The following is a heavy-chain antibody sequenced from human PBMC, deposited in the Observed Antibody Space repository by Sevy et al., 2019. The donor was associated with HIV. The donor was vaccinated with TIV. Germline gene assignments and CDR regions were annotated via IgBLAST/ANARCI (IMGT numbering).Heavy chain of an antibody. V-gene: IGHV5-51*01. D-gene: IGHD6-13*01. CDR1: GYSFTSYW. CDR2: IYPGDSDT. Sequence: GESLKISCKGSGYSFTSYWIGWVRQMPGKGLEWMGIIYPGDSDTSYSPSFQGQVTFSADKSISTAYLQWSSLKASDTAMYYCARQMYSSSWYRRGAFDIWGQGTMVTVSS. CDR3: ARQMYSSSWYRRGAFDI. J-gene: IGHJ3*02.